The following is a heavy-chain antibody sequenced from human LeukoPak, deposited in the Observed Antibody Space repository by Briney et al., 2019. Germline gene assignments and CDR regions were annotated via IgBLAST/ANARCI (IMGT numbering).Heavy chain of an antibody. CDR3: ARKDYYDSSGYYRRPKYFDY. V-gene: IGHV4-59*12. J-gene: IGHJ4*02. Sequence: SETLSLTCTVSGGSISSYYWSWIRQPPGKGLEWIGYIYYGGSTKYNPSLKSRVTISEDTSKNQFSLKLSSVTAADTAVYYCARKDYYDSSGYYRRPKYFDYWGQGTLVTVSS. D-gene: IGHD3-22*01. CDR2: IYYGGST. CDR1: GGSISSYY.